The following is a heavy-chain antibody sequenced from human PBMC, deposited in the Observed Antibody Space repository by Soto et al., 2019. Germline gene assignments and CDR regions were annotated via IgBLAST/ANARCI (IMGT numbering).Heavy chain of an antibody. CDR1: GFTFNIYA. D-gene: IGHD3-22*01. CDR3: AKDRYLDHEIRGYLFDY. CDR2: ISRYGDFT. Sequence: EVQLLESGGDLVQPGGSLRLSCAASGFTFNIYAMAWVRQAPGKGLEWVSAISRYGDFTYYADSVEGRFTISRDNSKNTLYLQMNSLRAEDTALYYCAKDRYLDHEIRGYLFDYWGQGTLVTVSS. J-gene: IGHJ4*02. V-gene: IGHV3-23*01.